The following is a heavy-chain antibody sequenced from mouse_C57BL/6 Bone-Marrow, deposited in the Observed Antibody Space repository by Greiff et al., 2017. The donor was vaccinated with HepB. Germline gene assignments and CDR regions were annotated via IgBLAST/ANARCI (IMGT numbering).Heavy chain of an antibody. D-gene: IGHD1-1*01. CDR2: IGSGSSTI. V-gene: IGHV5-17*01. Sequence: EVMLVESGGGLVKPGGSLKLSCAASGFTFSDYGMHWVRQAPEKGLEWVAYIGSGSSTIYYADTVKGRFTVSRDNAKNTLFLQMTSLRSEDTAMYYCARNYYGSSYCFDYWGQGTTLTVSS. J-gene: IGHJ2*01. CDR1: GFTFSDYG. CDR3: ARNYYGSSYCFDY.